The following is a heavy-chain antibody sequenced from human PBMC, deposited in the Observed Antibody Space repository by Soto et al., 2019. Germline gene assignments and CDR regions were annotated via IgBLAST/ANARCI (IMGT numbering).Heavy chain of an antibody. Sequence: ASVKVSCKASGYRFTNHGISWVRQAPGQGLEWMGWISGNDGKTKYARKFQGRVTMTTDTSTSTAYMEMNSLRHDDTAVYYCARDFYPLAYYFDYWGQGTLVTVTS. V-gene: IGHV1-18*01. CDR1: GYRFTNHG. CDR3: ARDFYPLAYYFDY. CDR2: ISGNDGKT. J-gene: IGHJ4*02.